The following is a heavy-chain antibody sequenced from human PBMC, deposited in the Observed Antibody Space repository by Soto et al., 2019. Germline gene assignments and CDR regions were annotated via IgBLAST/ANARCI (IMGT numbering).Heavy chain of an antibody. V-gene: IGHV1-3*01. Sequence: GASVKVSCKASGYTFTSYAMHWVRQAPGQRLEWMGWINAGNGNTKYSQKFQGRVTITRDTSASTAYMELSSLRSEDTAVYYCAQGYSSSSHYYYGMDVWGQGTTVTVSS. CDR3: AQGYSSSSHYYYGMDV. J-gene: IGHJ6*02. CDR1: GYTFTSYA. CDR2: INAGNGNT. D-gene: IGHD6-6*01.